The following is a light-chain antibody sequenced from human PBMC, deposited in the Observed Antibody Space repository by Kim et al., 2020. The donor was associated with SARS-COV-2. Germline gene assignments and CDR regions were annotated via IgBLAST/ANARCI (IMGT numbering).Light chain of an antibody. CDR1: ENINSW. Sequence: DVQMTQSPSTLSASVGDRVTITCRASENINSWLAWYQQKPGKAPKLLIYETSSSGSGVPSRFSGSRSGTEFTLTIDSLQPDDFATYYSQEYKSYMYTLGEGPNLDI. V-gene: IGKV1-5*01. J-gene: IGKJ2*01. CDR3: QEYKSYMYT. CDR2: ETS.